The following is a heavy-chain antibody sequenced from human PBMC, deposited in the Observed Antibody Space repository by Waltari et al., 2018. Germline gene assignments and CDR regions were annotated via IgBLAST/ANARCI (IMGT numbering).Heavy chain of an antibody. D-gene: IGHD2-21*01. V-gene: IGHV3-23*01. Sequence: EVQLLESGGGLVQPGGSLRLSCTVSGFTFRDSAMTWVRQAPGKGWEWVVLFVGRGAATYYADSVKGRLSISRENSRNTLYLQMNSLRAEDTAMYYCAKRGAPGELWFFDYWGQGNLVTVSS. J-gene: IGHJ4*02. CDR3: AKRGAPGELWFFDY. CDR2: FVGRGAAT. CDR1: GFTFRDSA.